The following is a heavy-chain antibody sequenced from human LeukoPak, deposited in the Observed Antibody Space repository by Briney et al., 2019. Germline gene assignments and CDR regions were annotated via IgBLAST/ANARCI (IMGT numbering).Heavy chain of an antibody. J-gene: IGHJ4*02. CDR1: GFTFSTYE. CDR2: IRYDGNNK. V-gene: IGHV3-30*02. CDR3: AKKWSGDYDSSGINDAFDI. Sequence: PGGSLRLSCAASGFTFSTYEMTWVRQAPGKGLEWVTFIRYDGNNKYYADSVKGRFTISRDNSKNTLYLEMNSLRPEDTAVYYCAKKWSGDYDSSGINDAFDIWGQGTLVTVSS. D-gene: IGHD3-22*01.